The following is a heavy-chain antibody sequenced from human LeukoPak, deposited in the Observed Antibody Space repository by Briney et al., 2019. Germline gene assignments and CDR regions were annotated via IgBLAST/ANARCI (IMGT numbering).Heavy chain of an antibody. CDR3: TRDLSYGLSYDY. Sequence: GGSLRLSCTASGFTFGDYAMSWVRQVPGKGLEWVGFIRSKAYGGTTEYAASVKGGFTISRDDSKSIGYLQMNSLKTEDTALYHCTRDLSYGLSYDYWGQGTLVTVSS. J-gene: IGHJ4*02. CDR2: IRSKAYGGTT. CDR1: GFTFGDYA. V-gene: IGHV3-49*04. D-gene: IGHD5-18*01.